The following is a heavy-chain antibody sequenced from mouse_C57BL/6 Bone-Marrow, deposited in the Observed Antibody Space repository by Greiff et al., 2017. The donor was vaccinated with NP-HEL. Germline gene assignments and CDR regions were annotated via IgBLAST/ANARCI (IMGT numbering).Heavy chain of an antibody. J-gene: IGHJ3*01. V-gene: IGHV5-6*01. CDR1: GFTFSSYG. Sequence: EVKLVESGGDLVKPGGSLKLSCAASGFTFSSYGMSWVRQTPDKRLEWVATISSGGSYTYYPDSVKGRFTISRDNAKNTLYLQMSSLKSEDTAMYYCARTGTGAWFAYWGQGTLVTVSA. CDR2: ISSGGSYT. CDR3: ARTGTGAWFAY. D-gene: IGHD4-1*01.